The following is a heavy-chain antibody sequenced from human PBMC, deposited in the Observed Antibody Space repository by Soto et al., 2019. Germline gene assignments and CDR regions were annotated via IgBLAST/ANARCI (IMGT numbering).Heavy chain of an antibody. V-gene: IGHV1-18*01. CDR1: GYTFTSYG. J-gene: IGHJ4*02. Sequence: QVQLVQSGAEVKKPGASVKVSCKASGYTFTSYGISWVRQAPGQGLEWMGWISAYNGITNYAQKLQVRGTMTTDTATSTAYMELMSLRSDDTAVYYCARDGAAAGPFDYWGQGTLVSVSS. CDR3: ARDGAAAGPFDY. D-gene: IGHD6-13*01. CDR2: ISAYNGIT.